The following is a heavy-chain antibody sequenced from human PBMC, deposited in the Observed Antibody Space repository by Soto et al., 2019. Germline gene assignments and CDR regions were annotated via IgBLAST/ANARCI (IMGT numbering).Heavy chain of an antibody. CDR1: GYTFTSYG. V-gene: IGHV1-18*01. CDR2: ISAYNGNT. Sequence: ASVKVSCKASGYTFTSYGISWVQQAPGQGLEWMGWISAYNGNTNYAQKLQGRVTMTTDTSTSTAYMELRSLRSDDTAVYYCARDVRIVVVVDATDDNWLDSWGQGTLVTVSS. CDR3: ARDVRIVVVVDATDDNWLDS. J-gene: IGHJ5*01. D-gene: IGHD2-15*01.